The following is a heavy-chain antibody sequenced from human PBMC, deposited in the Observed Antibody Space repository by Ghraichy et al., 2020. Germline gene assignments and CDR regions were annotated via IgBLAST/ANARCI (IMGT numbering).Heavy chain of an antibody. CDR2: INHSGST. D-gene: IGHD6-6*01. Sequence: SETLTLTCAVYGGSFSGYYWSWIRQPPGKGLEWIGEINHSGSTNYNPSLKSRVTISVDTSKNQFSLKLSSVTAADTAVYYCARLRCGSSFYYYYYGMDVWGQGTTVTVSS. J-gene: IGHJ6*02. V-gene: IGHV4-34*01. CDR1: GGSFSGYY. CDR3: ARLRCGSSFYYYYYGMDV.